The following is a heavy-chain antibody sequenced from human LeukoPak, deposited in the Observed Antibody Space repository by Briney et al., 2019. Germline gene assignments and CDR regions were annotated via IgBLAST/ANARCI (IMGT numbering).Heavy chain of an antibody. J-gene: IGHJ6*03. Sequence: GGSLRLSCAASGFTFSSYEMNWVRQAPGKGLEWVSSISSSSSYIYYADSVKGRFTISRDNAKNSLYLQMNSLRAEDTAVYYCARTPGIAVAGTVSNYYYYYYMDVWGKGTTVTVSS. CDR3: ARTPGIAVAGTVSNYYYYYYMDV. CDR2: ISSSSSYI. D-gene: IGHD6-19*01. V-gene: IGHV3-21*01. CDR1: GFTFSSYE.